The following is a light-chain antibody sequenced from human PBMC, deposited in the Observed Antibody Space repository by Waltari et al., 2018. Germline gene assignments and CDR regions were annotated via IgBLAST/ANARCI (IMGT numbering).Light chain of an antibody. J-gene: IGKJ1*01. CDR2: AAS. V-gene: IGKV3-20*01. CDR1: QTLTDNY. CDR3: QHFGSSRWT. Sequence: ERVWTQSPGTLSLSPGERATLSCRASQTLTDNYLGWYQQKPGQPPRLLIYAASRRATGIPDRFSGSGSGTDFTLTITRLEPEDFAVFYCQHFGSSRWTFGQGTKVEIK.